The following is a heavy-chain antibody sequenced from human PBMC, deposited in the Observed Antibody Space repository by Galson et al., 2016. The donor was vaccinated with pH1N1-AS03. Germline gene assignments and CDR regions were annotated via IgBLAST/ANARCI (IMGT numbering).Heavy chain of an antibody. J-gene: IGHJ4*02. Sequence: SLRLSCAASGFVFSTSAMHWVRQSPGKGLEWVAFIRYDDSIKNYGDSFKGRFSISRDKPTNTVYLEMNTLRTEDTAVYYFVKGGGYSHGFLECYFDAWGQGTLVTVSS. V-gene: IGHV3-30*02. CDR3: VKGGGYSHGFLECYFDA. CDR1: GFVFSTSA. CDR2: IRYDDSIK. D-gene: IGHD3-3*01.